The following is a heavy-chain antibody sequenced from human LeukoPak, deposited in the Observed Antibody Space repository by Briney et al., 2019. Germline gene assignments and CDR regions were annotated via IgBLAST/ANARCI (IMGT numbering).Heavy chain of an antibody. V-gene: IGHV4-59*01. J-gene: IGHJ4*02. Sequence: PSETLSLTCTVSGGSISSYYWSWIRQPPGKGLEWIGYIYYSGSTSGSTNYNPSLKSRVTISVDTSKKQFSLKLSSVTAADTAVYYCAGLVAMGDNGYYFDYWGQGTLVTVSS. CDR2: IYYSGSTSGST. CDR1: GGSISSYY. CDR3: AGLVAMGDNGYYFDY. D-gene: IGHD5-12*01.